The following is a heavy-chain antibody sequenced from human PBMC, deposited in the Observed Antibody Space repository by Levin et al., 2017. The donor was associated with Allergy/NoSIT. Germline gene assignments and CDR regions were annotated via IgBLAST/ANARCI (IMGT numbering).Heavy chain of an antibody. CDR1: GYRFTNNW. D-gene: IGHD4-17*01. CDR3: LRGVDGDLYFDY. J-gene: IGHJ4*02. CDR2: IDPSDSYT. V-gene: IGHV5-10-1*01. Sequence: KRGESLKISCKGSGYRFTNNWITWVRQTPGKGLEWMGRIDPSDSYTNYSPSFQGHVTISADKSLNTAYLQLHSLKASDTAKYYCLRGVDGDLYFDYWGQGTLVTVSS.